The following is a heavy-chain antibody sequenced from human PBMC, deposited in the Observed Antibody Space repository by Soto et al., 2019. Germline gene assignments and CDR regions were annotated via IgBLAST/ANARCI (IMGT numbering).Heavy chain of an antibody. J-gene: IGHJ5*02. Sequence: GGTLRLSCAASGFTFSDYYMSWIRQAPGGGLEWLSSITGTSAFPEYAASIEGRFTLSRGNTNTLLFLYMDNLRPEDPAVYYLARDLLGFQGPFDLWGQGTLVTVSS. CDR2: ITGTSAFP. CDR3: ARDLLGFQGPFDL. CDR1: GFTFSDYY. V-gene: IGHV3-11*06. D-gene: IGHD3-16*01.